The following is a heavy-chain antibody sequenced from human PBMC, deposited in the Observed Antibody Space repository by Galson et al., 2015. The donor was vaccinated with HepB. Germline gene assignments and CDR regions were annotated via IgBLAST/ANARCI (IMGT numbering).Heavy chain of an antibody. CDR3: ARDFRIAAAGISDY. CDR2: ISAYNGNT. D-gene: IGHD6-13*01. V-gene: IGHV1-18*04. CDR1: GYTFTSYG. J-gene: IGHJ4*02. Sequence: SVKVSCKASGYTFTSYGISWVRQAPGQGLEWMGWISAYNGNTNYAQKLQGRVTMTTDTSTSTAYMELRSLRSDDTAVYYCARDFRIAAAGISDYWGQGTLVTVSS.